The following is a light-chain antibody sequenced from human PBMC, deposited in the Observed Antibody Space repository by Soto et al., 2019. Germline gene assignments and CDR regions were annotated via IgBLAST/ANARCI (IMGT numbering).Light chain of an antibody. CDR1: QSATSN. V-gene: IGKV3D-15*01. J-gene: IGKJ1*01. Sequence: ELVMTPSPSTLSVSPGEIATLSCRTNQSATSNSAWHQQKPGDPPRLLNYGASTRASGTPDSFSGSGSGTDSPLTISMLEPEDFAVYYCQQYGTAPWKFGQGTKGDIK. CDR3: QQYGTAPWK. CDR2: GAS.